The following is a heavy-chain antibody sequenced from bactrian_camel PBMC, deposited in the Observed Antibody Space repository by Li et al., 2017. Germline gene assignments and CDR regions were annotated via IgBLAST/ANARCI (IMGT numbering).Heavy chain of an antibody. D-gene: IGHD1*01. CDR3: AAHLAPVPGVPHGVTCPHTPLGLSSYNA. CDR1: GLTIERYS. Sequence: HVQLVESGGGSVLAGGSLRLSCIVSGLTIERYSMGWFRRASGKDREGVAAVNVDGITTYTDFARGRFTISQDNAKNTVYLQMNSLKPEDTAMYYCAAHLAPVPGVPHGVTCPHTPLGLSSYNAWGQGTQVTVS. J-gene: IGHJ6*01. CDR2: VNVDGIT. V-gene: IGHV3S55*01.